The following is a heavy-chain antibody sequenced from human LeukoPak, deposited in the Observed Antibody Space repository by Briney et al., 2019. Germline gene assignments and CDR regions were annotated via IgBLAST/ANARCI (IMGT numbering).Heavy chain of an antibody. CDR2: IYHSGST. D-gene: IGHD6-13*01. CDR3: ARAYISSWYFNWFDP. CDR1: GYSISSGYF. V-gene: IGHV4-38-2*02. J-gene: IGHJ5*02. Sequence: SETLSLTCTVSGYSISSGYFWGWIRQPPGKGLEWIGTIYHSGSTYYNASLESRVTISVDTSKNQFSLKLSSVTAADTAVYYCARAYISSWYFNWFDPWGQGTLVTVSS.